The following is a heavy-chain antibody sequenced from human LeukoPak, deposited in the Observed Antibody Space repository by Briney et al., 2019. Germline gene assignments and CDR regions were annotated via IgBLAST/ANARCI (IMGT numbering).Heavy chain of an antibody. CDR2: IYYSGST. CDR1: GGSISSYY. J-gene: IGHJ4*02. Sequence: SETLSLTCTVSGGSISSYYWSWIRQPPGKGREGIGYIYYSGSTNYNPSLKSRVTISVDTSKNQFSLKLSSVTAADTAVYYCARRELGNFDYWGQGTLVTVSS. D-gene: IGHD7-27*01. CDR3: ARRELGNFDY. V-gene: IGHV4-59*08.